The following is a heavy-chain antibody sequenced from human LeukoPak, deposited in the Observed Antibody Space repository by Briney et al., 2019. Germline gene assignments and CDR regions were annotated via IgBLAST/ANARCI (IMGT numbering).Heavy chain of an antibody. D-gene: IGHD3-22*01. J-gene: IGHJ4*02. CDR3: ARDYYDSSGYYGEDY. Sequence: PSETLSLTCTVSGYSISSGYYWGWIRQPPGKGLEWIGSIYHSGSTYYNPSLKSRVTISVDTSKNQFSLKLSSVTAADTAVYYCARDYYDSSGYYGEDYWGQGTLVTVSS. CDR2: IYHSGST. V-gene: IGHV4-38-2*02. CDR1: GYSISSGYY.